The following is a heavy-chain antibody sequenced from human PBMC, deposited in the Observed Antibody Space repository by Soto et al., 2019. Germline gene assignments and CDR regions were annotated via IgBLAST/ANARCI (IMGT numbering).Heavy chain of an antibody. CDR1: GFSLSNARMG. Sequence: QVTLKESGPVLVKPTETLTLTCTVSGFSLSNARMGVSWIRQPPGKALEWLAHIFSNDEKSYSTSLKSRLTISKDTSKSQVVLTMTNLDPVDTATYYCARSTIFRSFGMDVWGQGTTVTVSS. D-gene: IGHD3-3*01. V-gene: IGHV2-26*01. J-gene: IGHJ6*02. CDR2: IFSNDEK. CDR3: ARSTIFRSFGMDV.